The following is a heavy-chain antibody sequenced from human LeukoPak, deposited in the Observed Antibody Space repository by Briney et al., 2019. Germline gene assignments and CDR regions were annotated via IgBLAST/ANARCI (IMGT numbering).Heavy chain of an antibody. D-gene: IGHD2-2*03. J-gene: IGHJ3*02. CDR3: AKDDWIFSKAFDI. V-gene: IGHV3-30*02. CDR1: GFTFSSYG. Sequence: GGSLRLSCAASGFTFSSYGMHWVRQAPGKGLEWVAFKGRFTISRDNSKNTLYLQMDSLGTEDTAVYYCAKDDWIFSKAFDIWGQGTMVTVSS.